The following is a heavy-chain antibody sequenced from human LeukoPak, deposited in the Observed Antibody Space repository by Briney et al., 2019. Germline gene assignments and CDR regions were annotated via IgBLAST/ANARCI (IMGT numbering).Heavy chain of an antibody. V-gene: IGHV1-69*05. J-gene: IGHJ4*02. Sequence: SVKVSCKASGGTFSSYAISWVRQAPGQGLEWMVRIIPIFGTANYAQKFQGRVTITTDESTSTAYMELSSLRSEDTAVYYCARIAVAGNRDDYWGQGTLVTVSS. CDR1: GGTFSSYA. D-gene: IGHD6-19*01. CDR3: ARIAVAGNRDDY. CDR2: IIPIFGTA.